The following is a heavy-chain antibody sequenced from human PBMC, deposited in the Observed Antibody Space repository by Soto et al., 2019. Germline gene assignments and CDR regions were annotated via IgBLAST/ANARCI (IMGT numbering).Heavy chain of an antibody. V-gene: IGHV4-59*01. D-gene: IGHD1-26*01. CDR1: GGSISSYY. Sequence: SETLSLTCTVSGGSISSYYWSWIRQPPGKGLEWIGYIYYSGSTNYNPPLKSRVTVSVDTSKNQFSLNLSSVTAADTAVYYCARAPRWDGLDYWGQGTLVTVSS. J-gene: IGHJ4*02. CDR3: ARAPRWDGLDY. CDR2: IYYSGST.